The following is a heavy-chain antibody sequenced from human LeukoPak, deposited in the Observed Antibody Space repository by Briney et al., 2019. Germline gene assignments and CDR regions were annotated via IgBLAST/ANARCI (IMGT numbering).Heavy chain of an antibody. CDR3: ARAEKDTAMRYNWFDP. V-gene: IGHV4-31*03. CDR1: GGSISSGAYY. CDR2: IYSSGST. J-gene: IGHJ5*02. Sequence: SETLSLTCTVSGGSISSGAYYWGWIRLLPGKGLEWIGYIYSSGSTYYNPSLKSRITMSVDTSKNQFSLKLSSVIAADTAVYYCARAEKDTAMRYNWFDPWGQGTLVTVSS. D-gene: IGHD5-18*01.